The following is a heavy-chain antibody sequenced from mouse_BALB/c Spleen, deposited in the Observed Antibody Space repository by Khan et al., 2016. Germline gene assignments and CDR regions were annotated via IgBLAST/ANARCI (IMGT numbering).Heavy chain of an antibody. D-gene: IGHD2-3*01. V-gene: IGHV12-3*02. CDR1: GFPITSGYY. J-gene: IGHJ1*01. CDR2: ITHSGET. CDR3: AGDYDGYWYFDV. Sequence: VQLQESGPGLVKPSQSLFLACSITGFPITSGYYWIWIRQSPGKPLEWMGYITHSGETFYNPSLQSPISITRETSKNQFFLQLNYVTTEDTAMYYCAGDYDGYWYFDVWGAGTTVTVSS.